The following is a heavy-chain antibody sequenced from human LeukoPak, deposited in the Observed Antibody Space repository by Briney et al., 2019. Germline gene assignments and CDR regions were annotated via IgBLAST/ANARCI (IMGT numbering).Heavy chain of an antibody. Sequence: SGGSLRLSCAASGFTFSSYSMNWVRQAPGKGLEWVSSISSSSSYIYYADSVKGRFTISRDNAKNSLYLQMNSLRAEDTAVYYCVRGGDGGDYDILTGYYMDVWGKGTTVTVSS. V-gene: IGHV3-21*01. CDR1: GFTFSSYS. J-gene: IGHJ6*03. CDR2: ISSSSSYI. D-gene: IGHD3-9*01. CDR3: VRGGDGGDYDILTGYYMDV.